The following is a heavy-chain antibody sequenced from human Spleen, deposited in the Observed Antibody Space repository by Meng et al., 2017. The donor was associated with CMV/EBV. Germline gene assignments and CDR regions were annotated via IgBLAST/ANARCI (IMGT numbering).Heavy chain of an antibody. Sequence: ASVKVSCKASGYTFTGYYMHWVRQAPGQGLEWMGWINPHSGVTNYGQRFQGRVTMTRDTSISTAYMELNSLTSDDTAVFYCAREFATNAYAYWGQGTLVTVSS. D-gene: IGHD2-2*01. CDR1: GYTFTGYY. CDR3: AREFATNAYAY. CDR2: INPHSGVT. V-gene: IGHV1-2*02. J-gene: IGHJ1*01.